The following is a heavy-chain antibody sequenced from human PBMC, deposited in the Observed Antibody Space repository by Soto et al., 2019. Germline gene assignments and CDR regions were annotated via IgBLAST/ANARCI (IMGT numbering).Heavy chain of an antibody. CDR3: ARATIGYSGYDKDYYGMDV. J-gene: IGHJ6*02. CDR1: GFTFSSYS. V-gene: IGHV3-21*01. Sequence: LRLSCAASGFTFSSYSMNWVRQAPGKGLEWVSSISSSSSYIYYADSVKGRFTISRDNAKNSLYLQMNSLRAEDTAVYYCARATIGYSGYDKDYYGMDVWGQGTTVTVSS. CDR2: ISSSSSYI. D-gene: IGHD5-12*01.